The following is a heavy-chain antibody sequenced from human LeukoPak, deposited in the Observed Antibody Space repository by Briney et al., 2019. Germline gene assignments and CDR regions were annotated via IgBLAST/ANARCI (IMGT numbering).Heavy chain of an antibody. CDR2: IYTSGST. D-gene: IGHD6-13*01. CDR3: ARRTYQYSSSWSPNYYYMDV. CDR1: GGSISSYY. J-gene: IGHJ6*03. Sequence: SETLSLTCTVSGGSISSYYWSWIRQPPGKGLEWIGYIYTSGSTNYNPSLKSRVTISVDTSKDQFSLKLSSVTAADTAVYYCARRTYQYSSSWSPNYYYMDVWGKGTTATVSS. V-gene: IGHV4-4*09.